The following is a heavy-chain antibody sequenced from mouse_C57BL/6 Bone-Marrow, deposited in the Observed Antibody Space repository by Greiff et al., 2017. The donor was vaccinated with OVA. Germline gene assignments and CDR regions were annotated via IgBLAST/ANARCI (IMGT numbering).Heavy chain of an antibody. D-gene: IGHD2-12*01. Sequence: VMLVESGPGLVQPSQSLSITCTVSGFSLTSYGVHWVRQSPGKGLEWLGVIWSGGSTDYNAAFISRLSISKDNSKSQVFFKMNSLQADDTAIYYCARTRQGAWFAYWGQGTLVTVSA. CDR3: ARTRQGAWFAY. CDR1: GFSLTSYG. CDR2: IWSGGST. J-gene: IGHJ3*01. V-gene: IGHV2-2*01.